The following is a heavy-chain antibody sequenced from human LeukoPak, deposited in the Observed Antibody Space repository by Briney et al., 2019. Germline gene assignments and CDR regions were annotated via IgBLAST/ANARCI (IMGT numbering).Heavy chain of an antibody. V-gene: IGHV3-7*01. CDR3: ARSRFLEWLFPLDY. J-gene: IGHJ4*02. CDR2: IKQDGSEK. Sequence: GGSLRLSCAASGFTFSSYWMSWVRQAPGKGLEWVANIKQDGSEKYYVDSVKGRFTISRDNAKNSLYLQMNSLRAEDTAVYYCARSRFLEWLFPLDYWGQGTLVTVSS. CDR1: GFTFSSYW. D-gene: IGHD3-3*01.